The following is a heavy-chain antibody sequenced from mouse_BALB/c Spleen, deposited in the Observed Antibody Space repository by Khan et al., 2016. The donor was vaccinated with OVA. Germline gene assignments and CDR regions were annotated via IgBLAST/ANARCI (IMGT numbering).Heavy chain of an antibody. J-gene: IGHJ2*01. CDR3: ARTARIKY. D-gene: IGHD1-2*01. CDR1: GYSITSGYG. V-gene: IGHV3-2*02. Sequence: EVQLQESGPGLVKPSQSLSLTCTVTGYSITSGYGWNWIRQFPGNKLEWMGYISYSGSTNYNPSFKSRISITRDTSKNQFFLQLNYVTTEDTATYYSARTARIKYWGQGTTLTVSS. CDR2: ISYSGST.